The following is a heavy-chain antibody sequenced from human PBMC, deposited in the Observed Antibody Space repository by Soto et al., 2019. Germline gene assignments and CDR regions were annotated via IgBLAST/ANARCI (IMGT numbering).Heavy chain of an antibody. CDR2: ISYDGSNK. J-gene: IGHJ3*02. Sequence: GGSLRLSCAASGFTFSSYGMHWVRQAPGKGLEWVAVISYDGSNKYYAEYVKGRFTISRDNSKNTLYLQMNSLRAEDTSLYYCANAEYNWNSNPPFDIWGQGTMVTVSS. D-gene: IGHD1-7*01. CDR3: ANAEYNWNSNPPFDI. V-gene: IGHV3-30*18. CDR1: GFTFSSYG.